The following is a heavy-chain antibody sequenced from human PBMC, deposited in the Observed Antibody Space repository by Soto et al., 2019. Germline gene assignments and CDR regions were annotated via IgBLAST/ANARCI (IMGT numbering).Heavy chain of an antibody. Sequence: EVQLLESGGGLVQPGGSLRLSCAASGFTFSSYAMSWVRQAPGKGLEWVSASSGRGGSTYYADSVKGRFTISRDNSKNTLYLKMNSLRAEDTAVYYCARSSSGWYLDYWGQGTLVTVSS. D-gene: IGHD6-19*01. J-gene: IGHJ4*02. CDR1: GFTFSSYA. CDR3: ARSSSGWYLDY. CDR2: SSGRGGST. V-gene: IGHV3-23*01.